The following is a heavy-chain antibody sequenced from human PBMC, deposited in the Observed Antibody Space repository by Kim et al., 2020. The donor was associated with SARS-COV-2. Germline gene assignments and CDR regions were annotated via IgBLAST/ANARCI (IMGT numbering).Heavy chain of an antibody. Sequence: GGSLRLSCAASGFTFSSYGMHWVRQAPGKGLEWVAVISYDGSNKYYADSVKGRFTISRDNSKNTLYLQMNSLRAEDTAVYYCAKGPTGTGDYWGQGTLVTVSS. CDR1: GFTFSSYG. V-gene: IGHV3-30*18. CDR3: AKGPTGTGDY. J-gene: IGHJ4*02. D-gene: IGHD1-1*01. CDR2: ISYDGSNK.